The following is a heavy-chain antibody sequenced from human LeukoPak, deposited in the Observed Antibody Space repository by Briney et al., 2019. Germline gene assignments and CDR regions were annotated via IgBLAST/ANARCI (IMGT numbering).Heavy chain of an antibody. CDR1: GFTFRYYA. V-gene: IGHV3-23*01. Sequence: GRSLRLSCAASGFTFRYYAMSWVRQAPGRGLEWVSTVSGSAGNTYYADSVKGRFTISRDNSKNTLYLQMNSLRAEDTAVYYCAKEGDYYGSGSFPYYFDYWGQGTLVTVSS. CDR3: AKEGDYYGSGSFPYYFDY. D-gene: IGHD3-10*01. CDR2: VSGSAGNT. J-gene: IGHJ4*02.